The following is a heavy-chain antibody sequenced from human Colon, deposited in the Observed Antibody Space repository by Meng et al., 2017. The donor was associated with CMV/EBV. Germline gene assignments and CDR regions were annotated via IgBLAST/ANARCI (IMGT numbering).Heavy chain of an antibody. CDR3: TREGYSGSLDY. Sequence: SCEVSGLTFSNYWMHWVRQAPGKGLVWVSRVRGDESMITYADSVKGRFSISRDNAKNHLYLQMNSLRAEDTAVYYCTREGYSGSLDYWGQGTLVTVSS. D-gene: IGHD1-26*01. CDR2: VRGDESMI. V-gene: IGHV3-74*01. CDR1: GLTFSNYW. J-gene: IGHJ4*02.